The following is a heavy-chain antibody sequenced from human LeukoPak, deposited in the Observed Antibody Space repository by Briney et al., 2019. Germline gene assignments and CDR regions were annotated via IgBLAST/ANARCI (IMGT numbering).Heavy chain of an antibody. V-gene: IGHV4-61*01. CDR2: VYYSGST. CDR1: GGSVSSGSYY. J-gene: IGHJ3*02. CDR3: ARVASGYDVFDI. D-gene: IGHD3-3*01. Sequence: SETLSLTCTVSGGSVSSGSYYWSRIRQPPGKGLEWIGYVYYSGSTNYNPSLKSRVTISVDTSKNQFSLKLSSVTAADTAVFYCARVASGYDVFDIWGQGTMVTVSS.